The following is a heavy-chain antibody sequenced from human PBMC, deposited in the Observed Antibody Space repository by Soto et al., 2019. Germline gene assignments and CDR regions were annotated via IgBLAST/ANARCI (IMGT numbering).Heavy chain of an antibody. CDR2: VRSRTEGGAT. CDR1: GFNFRHAW. V-gene: IGHV3-15*05. D-gene: IGHD4-17*01. J-gene: IGHJ4*02. Sequence: EVNLVESGGGLVKPGGSLELSCVGSGFNFRHAWMGWVRQAPGKGPEWVGRVRSRTEGGATDYNAALEGRFTISRDDSNNEVYLEMNRLRPEDTAVYYCMTDPSTVTSFYYFDYWGQGTRVTVSS. CDR3: MTDPSTVTSFYYFDY.